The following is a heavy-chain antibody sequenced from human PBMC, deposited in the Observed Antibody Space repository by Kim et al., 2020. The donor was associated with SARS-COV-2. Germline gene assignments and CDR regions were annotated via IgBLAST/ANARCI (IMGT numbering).Heavy chain of an antibody. Sequence: SETLSLTCAVYSGSFSGYYWSWIRQPPGKGLEWIGEINHSGSTNRNPSLESRVTISVNTSKNHFSLQLSSVTAADTAVDYCARAGTTGQYVLWGQGTMVTVSS. J-gene: IGHJ3*01. CDR3: ARAGTTGQYVL. D-gene: IGHD1-1*01. CDR1: SGSFSGYY. CDR2: INHSGST. V-gene: IGHV4-34*01.